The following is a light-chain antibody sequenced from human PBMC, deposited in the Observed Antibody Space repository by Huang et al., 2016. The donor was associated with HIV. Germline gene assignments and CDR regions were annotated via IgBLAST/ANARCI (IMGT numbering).Light chain of an antibody. J-gene: IGKJ4*01. CDR3: HQYNNWLLS. V-gene: IGKV3-15*01. CDR1: RSVNSN. Sequence: EIVMTQSPATLSVSPGERVTLSCRANRSVNSNLAWYQQRPGQPPRLLIYGSSTRAPGSPARFSGSGSGTDFSLTISSLQSEDFAVYYCHQYNNWLLSFGGGTRVDI. CDR2: GSS.